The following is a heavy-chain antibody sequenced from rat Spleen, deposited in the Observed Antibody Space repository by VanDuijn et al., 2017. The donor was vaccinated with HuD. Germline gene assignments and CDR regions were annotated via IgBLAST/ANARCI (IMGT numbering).Heavy chain of an antibody. CDR3: VRHEPQDYFAY. Sequence: QVQLKESGPGLVQPSQTLSLTCTVSGFSLISNGVSWVRQPPGKGLEWIAAISSGGSTYFNSVLKSRLRISRDTSKSQVFLRMNSLQPEDTGTYYCVRHEPQDYFAYWGQGLLVTVSS. CDR1: GFSLISNG. J-gene: IGHJ2*01. V-gene: IGHV2S12*01. CDR2: ISSGGST.